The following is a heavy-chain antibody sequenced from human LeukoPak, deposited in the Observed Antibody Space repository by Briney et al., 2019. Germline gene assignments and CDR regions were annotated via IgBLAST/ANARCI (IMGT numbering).Heavy chain of an antibody. CDR3: ARDPGSCALDY. V-gene: IGHV4-4*07. D-gene: IGHD6-13*01. J-gene: IGHJ4*02. CDR1: GGSFSGYY. Sequence: SETLSLTCAVYGGSFSGYYWSWIRQPPGKGLEWIGRIYTSGSTNYNPSLKSRVTMSVDTSKNQFSLKLSSVTAADTAVYYCARDPGSCALDYWGQGTLVTVSS. CDR2: IYTSGST.